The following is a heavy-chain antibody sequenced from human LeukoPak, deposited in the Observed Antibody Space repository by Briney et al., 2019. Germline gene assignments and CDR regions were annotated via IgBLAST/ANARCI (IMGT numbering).Heavy chain of an antibody. CDR3: ARVVREGGSGVRYYYYGMDV. CDR1: GDSVSSNSAA. D-gene: IGHD2-15*01. V-gene: IGHV6-1*01. CDR2: TYYRSKWYN. Sequence: SQTLSLTCAISGDSVSSNSAAWNWIRQSPSRGLEWLGRTYYRSKWYNDYAVSVKSRITINPGTSKNQFSLQLNSVTPEDTAVYYCARVVREGGSGVRYYYYGMDVWGQGTTVTVSS. J-gene: IGHJ6*02.